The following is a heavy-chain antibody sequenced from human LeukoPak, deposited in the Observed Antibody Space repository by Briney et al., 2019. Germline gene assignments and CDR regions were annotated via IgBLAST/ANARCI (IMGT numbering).Heavy chain of an antibody. CDR3: ARSRGYTDGQTIDY. CDR1: GGSISTSSYY. J-gene: IGHJ4*02. V-gene: IGHV4-39*07. Sequence: SETLSLTCTVSGGSISTSSYYWGWIRQPPGKGLEWIGNMYYSGRTYHNPSLKSRVTISLDTSKNQFSLRLSSVTAADTAVYYCARSRGYTDGQTIDYWGQGTLVTVSS. D-gene: IGHD5-18*01. CDR2: MYYSGRT.